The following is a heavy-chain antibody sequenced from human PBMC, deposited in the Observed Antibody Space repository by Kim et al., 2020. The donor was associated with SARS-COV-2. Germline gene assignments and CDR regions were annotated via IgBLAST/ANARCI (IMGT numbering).Heavy chain of an antibody. CDR3: AKGVTNSGFDY. D-gene: IGHD4-17*01. Sequence: GWSLRLSCAASGFTFSTSPMGWVRQAPGKGLEWVSRISWDGKRTYYADSVKGRVTISSDKSKTTLYLHMNSLGVEDTAVYYCAKGVTNSGFDYWGQGTQVTVSS. J-gene: IGHJ4*02. CDR1: GFTFSTSP. V-gene: IGHV3-23*01. CDR2: ISWDGKRT.